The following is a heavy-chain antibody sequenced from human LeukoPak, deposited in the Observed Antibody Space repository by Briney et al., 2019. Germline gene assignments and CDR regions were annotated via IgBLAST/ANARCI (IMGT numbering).Heavy chain of an antibody. CDR3: ARDMMAIIGYYYLMDV. Sequence: SETLSLTCTVSGGSITSYYWSWIRQPAGKGLEWIGRIFPSGSTNYNPSLKSRVTMSVDTSKNQISLKLSSVTAADTAVYYCARDMMAIIGYYYLMDVWAKGPRSPSP. CDR1: GGSITSYY. D-gene: IGHD3-16*01. J-gene: IGHJ6*02. V-gene: IGHV4-4*07. CDR2: IFPSGST.